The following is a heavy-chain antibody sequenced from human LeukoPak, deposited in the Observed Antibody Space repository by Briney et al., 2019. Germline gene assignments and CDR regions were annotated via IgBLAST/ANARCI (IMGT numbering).Heavy chain of an antibody. CDR3: TKDVADYVWGDYRHFDM. CDR2: ITWNSDFT. CDR1: GFSFDDYA. Sequence: GRSLRLSCAASGFSFDDYAMHWVRQSPRKGLEWVAGITWNSDFTALADSVKGRFTISRDSANNSVYLHMNTLTPDDTAVYYCTKDVADYVWGDYRHFDMWGQGTLVTVSA. V-gene: IGHV3-9*01. J-gene: IGHJ4*02. D-gene: IGHD3-16*02.